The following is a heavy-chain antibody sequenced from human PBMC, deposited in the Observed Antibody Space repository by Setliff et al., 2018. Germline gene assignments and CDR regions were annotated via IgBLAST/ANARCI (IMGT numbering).Heavy chain of an antibody. J-gene: IGHJ3*01. CDR2: INPSIGAT. Sequence: ASVKVSCKASGYTFTGYYMYWVRQAPGQGLEWMGRINPSIGATIYAQKLQGRVTMTSDTSISTAYMELGRLRSDATAMYFCSRDGGGDSDSFDLCGPGPMVTVSS. V-gene: IGHV1-2*02. CDR3: SRDGGGDSDSFDL. D-gene: IGHD3-16*01. CDR1: GYTFTGYY.